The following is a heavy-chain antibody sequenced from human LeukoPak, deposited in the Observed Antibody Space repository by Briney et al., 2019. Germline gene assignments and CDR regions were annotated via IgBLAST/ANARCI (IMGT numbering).Heavy chain of an antibody. CDR2: IYPGDSDT. CDR3: ARWGRKYQLPSYYYYGVDV. CDR1: GYSFTSYW. D-gene: IGHD2-2*01. V-gene: IGHV5-51*01. Sequence: GESLKISCKGSGYSFTSYWIGWVRQMPGKGLEWMGIIYPGDSDTRYSPSFQGQVTISADKSISTAYLQWSSLKASDTAMYYCARWGRKYQLPSYYYYGVDVWGQGTTVTVSS. J-gene: IGHJ6*02.